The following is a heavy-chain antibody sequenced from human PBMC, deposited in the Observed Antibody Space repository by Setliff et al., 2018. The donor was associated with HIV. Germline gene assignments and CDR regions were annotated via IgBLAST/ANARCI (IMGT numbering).Heavy chain of an antibody. J-gene: IGHJ4*02. CDR1: GFTFSSYA. CDR2: IRGSGGST. D-gene: IGHD1-26*01. CDR3: AKVRIVGGTLAQYCDY. Sequence: GGSLRLSCAASGFTFSSYAMSCVRQAPGKGLEWVAAIRGSGGSTYYADSVKGRFTISRDNSKNTLYLQINSLRADDTAVYYCAKVRIVGGTLAQYCDYWGLGNLVTVSS. V-gene: IGHV3-23*01.